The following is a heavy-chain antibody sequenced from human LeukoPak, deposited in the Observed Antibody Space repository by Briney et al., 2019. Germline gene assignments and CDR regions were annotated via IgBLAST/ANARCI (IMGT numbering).Heavy chain of an antibody. Sequence: AGGSLRLSCAASGFAFSDFYMSWIRQAPGKGLEWVPYIDSSGSTVYYPDSVKGRLTISRDNARNSLYLQINSLRADDTAVYYCALLGNGAFDIWGQGTMVTVSS. CDR2: IDSSGSTV. J-gene: IGHJ3*02. CDR1: GFAFSDFY. V-gene: IGHV3-11*04. CDR3: ALLGNGAFDI. D-gene: IGHD1-26*01.